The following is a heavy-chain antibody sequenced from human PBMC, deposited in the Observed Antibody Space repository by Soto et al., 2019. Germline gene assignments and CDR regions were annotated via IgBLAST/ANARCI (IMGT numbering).Heavy chain of an antibody. V-gene: IGHV3-53*01. CDR3: ARGVTYYYDSSGRSSAAFDI. D-gene: IGHD3-22*01. J-gene: IGHJ3*02. CDR1: GFTVSSNY. Sequence: GGSLRLSCAASGFTVSSNYMSWVRQAPGKGLEWVSVIYSGGSTYYADSVKGRFTISRDNSKNTLYLQMNSLRAEDTAVYYCARGVTYYYDSSGRSSAAFDIWGRGT. CDR2: IYSGGST.